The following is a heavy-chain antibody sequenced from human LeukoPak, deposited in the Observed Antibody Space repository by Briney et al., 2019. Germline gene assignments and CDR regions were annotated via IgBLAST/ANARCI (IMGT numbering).Heavy chain of an antibody. Sequence: SETLSLTCTVSGGSISSSSYYWGWIRQPPGKGLEWIGSIYYSGSTYYNPSLKSRVTISVDTSKNQFSLKLSSVTAADTAVYYCARSGYVVVRAHAYWYFDLWGRGTLVTVSS. CDR2: IYYSGST. CDR3: ARSGYVVVRAHAYWYFDL. D-gene: IGHD2-21*01. CDR1: GGSISSSSYY. J-gene: IGHJ2*01. V-gene: IGHV4-39*07.